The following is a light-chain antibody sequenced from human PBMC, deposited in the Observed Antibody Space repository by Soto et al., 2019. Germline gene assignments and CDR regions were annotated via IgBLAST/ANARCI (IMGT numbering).Light chain of an antibody. CDR1: QSVSSN. Sequence: EIVMTQSPATLSVSPGERATLSCRASQSVSSNLAWYQQKPGQAPRLLIYGASTRATGIPARFSGSGSGTEFTLTISSLQSEDFAVYYCQQYNTRPPFTVGTGTTVDIK. J-gene: IGKJ3*01. CDR2: GAS. CDR3: QQYNTRPPFT. V-gene: IGKV3-15*01.